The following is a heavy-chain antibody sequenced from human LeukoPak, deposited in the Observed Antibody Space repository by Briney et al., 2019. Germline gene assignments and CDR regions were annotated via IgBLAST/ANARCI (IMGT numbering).Heavy chain of an antibody. CDR1: GFTFSNAW. CDR3: TTVGTDYSSWGDDYDYYMDV. CDR2: IKSKTDGGTT. J-gene: IGHJ6*03. V-gene: IGHV3-15*01. Sequence: GGSLRISCAASGFTFSNAWMSWVRQAPGKGLEWVGRIKSKTDGGTTDYAAPVKGRFTISRDDSKNTLFVQMNSLKTEDTAVYFCTTVGTDYSSWGDDYDYYMDVWGKGTTVTSSS. D-gene: IGHD6-19*01.